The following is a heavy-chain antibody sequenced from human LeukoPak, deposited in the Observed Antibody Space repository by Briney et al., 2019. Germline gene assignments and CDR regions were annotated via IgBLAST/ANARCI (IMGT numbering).Heavy chain of an antibody. Sequence: SETLSLTCTVSGGSISSSSYYWGWIRQPPGKGLEWIGSIYYSGSTYYNPSLKSRVTISVDTSKNQFSLKLSSVTAADTAVYYCARGGSELGXTTYFDXWGQGTLXTV. J-gene: IGHJ4*02. CDR1: GGSISSSSYY. CDR3: ARGGSELGXTTYFDX. V-gene: IGHV4-39*01. D-gene: IGHD7-27*01. CDR2: IYYSGST.